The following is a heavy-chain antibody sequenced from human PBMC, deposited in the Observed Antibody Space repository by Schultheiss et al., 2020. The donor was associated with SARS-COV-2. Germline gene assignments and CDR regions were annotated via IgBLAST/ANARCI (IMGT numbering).Heavy chain of an antibody. V-gene: IGHV4-38-2*01. D-gene: IGHD3-10*02. CDR1: GYSISSGYY. CDR3: ARASEQNYYVRWGWFDP. Sequence: ETLSLTCAVSGYSISSGYYWGWIRQPPGKGLEWIGYIYYSGSTNYNPSLKSRVTISVDTSKNQFSLKLSSVTAADTAVYYCARASEQNYYVRWGWFDPWGQGTLVTVSS. J-gene: IGHJ5*02. CDR2: IYYSGST.